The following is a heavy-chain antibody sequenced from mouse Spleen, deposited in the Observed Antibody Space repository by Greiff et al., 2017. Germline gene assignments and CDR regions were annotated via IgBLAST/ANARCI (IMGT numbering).Heavy chain of an antibody. CDR2: IDPFNGGT. CDR3: ARRGLDYGWFDY. CDR1: GYSFTSYY. V-gene: IGHV1S135*01. Sequence: QLQESGPELMKPGASVKISCKASGYSFTSYYMHWVKQSHGKSLEWIGYIDPFNGGTSYNQKFKGKATLTVDKSSSTAYMHLSSLTSEDSAVYYCARRGLDYGWFDYWGQGTTLTVSS. D-gene: IGHD1-2*01. J-gene: IGHJ2*01.